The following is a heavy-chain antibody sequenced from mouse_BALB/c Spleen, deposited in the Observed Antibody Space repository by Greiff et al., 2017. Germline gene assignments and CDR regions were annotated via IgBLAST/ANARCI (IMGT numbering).Heavy chain of an antibody. CDR2: IRNKANGYTT. J-gene: IGHJ4*01. CDR3: ARDMDYYYAMDY. Sequence: EVQLVESGGGLVQPGGSLRLSCATSGFTFTDYYMSWVRQPPGKALEWLGFIRNKANGYTTEYSASVKGRFTISRDNSQSILYLQMNTLRAEDSATYYCARDMDYYYAMDYWGQGTSVTVSS. V-gene: IGHV7-3*02. CDR1: GFTFTDYY.